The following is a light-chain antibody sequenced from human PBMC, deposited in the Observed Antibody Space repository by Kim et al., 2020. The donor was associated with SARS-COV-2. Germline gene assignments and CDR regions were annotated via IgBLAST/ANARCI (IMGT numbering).Light chain of an antibody. V-gene: IGLV3-9*01. Sequence: SYELTQPLSVSVALGQTARITCGGNNFGSKNVHWYQQKPGQAPVLVIYRDSKRPSGIPERFSGSNSGTTATLTISRAQAGDEADYYCQVWDSSTAWVFGG. CDR1: NFGSKN. CDR2: RDS. J-gene: IGLJ3*02. CDR3: QVWDSSTAWV.